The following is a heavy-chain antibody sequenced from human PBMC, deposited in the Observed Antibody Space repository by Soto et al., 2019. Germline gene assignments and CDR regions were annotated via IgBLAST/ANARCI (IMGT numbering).Heavy chain of an antibody. D-gene: IGHD6-19*01. J-gene: IGHJ2*01. CDR1: GFTFDDYA. CDR3: AKVGTRSGWSLNWYFDL. Sequence: EVQLVESGGGLVQPGRSLRLSCAASGFTFDDYAMHWVRQAPGKGLEWVSGISWNSGSIGYADSVKGRFTISRDNAKNSLYLQMNSLRAEDTALYYCAKVGTRSGWSLNWYFDLWGRGTLVTVSS. V-gene: IGHV3-9*01. CDR2: ISWNSGSI.